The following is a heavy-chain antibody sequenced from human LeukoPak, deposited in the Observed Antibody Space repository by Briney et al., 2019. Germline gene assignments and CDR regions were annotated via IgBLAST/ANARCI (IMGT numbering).Heavy chain of an antibody. J-gene: IGHJ6*03. CDR3: ARFSPPDYYYYYYMDV. Sequence: SETLSLTCSVSGGSISNYYWSWIRRPAGKGLEWIGRIYASGITDYKPSLKSRVTMSLDTSKNQFSLKLTSVTAADTAVYYRARFSPPDYYYYYYMDVWGKGTTVTVSS. CDR1: GGSISNYY. V-gene: IGHV4-4*07. CDR2: IYASGIT.